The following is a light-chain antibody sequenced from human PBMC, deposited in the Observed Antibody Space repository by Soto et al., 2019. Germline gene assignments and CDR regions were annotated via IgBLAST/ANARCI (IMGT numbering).Light chain of an antibody. V-gene: IGKV1-5*03. CDR2: RAS. CDR1: QTINSW. Sequence: DIQMTQSPSTLSASVGDRVTITCRASQTINSWLAWYQQRPGKAPKLLIYRASSLQSGVPSRFSGSGSGTEFTLTISSLHPDDFATYYCQQYNNYWTFGQGTKVEIK. J-gene: IGKJ1*01. CDR3: QQYNNYWT.